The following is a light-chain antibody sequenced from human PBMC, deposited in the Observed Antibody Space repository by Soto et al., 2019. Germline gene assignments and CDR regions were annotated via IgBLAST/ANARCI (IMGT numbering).Light chain of an antibody. CDR2: DAS. J-gene: IGKJ5*01. Sequence: EIVLTQSPATLSLSPGERATLSCRASQSVSSHLAWYQQKPGQAPRLLIYDASSRATGIPARFSGSGSGTDFTLTISSLEPEDFAVYYCQQRSNWPLITFGQGTRLEI. CDR1: QSVSSH. V-gene: IGKV3-11*01. CDR3: QQRSNWPLIT.